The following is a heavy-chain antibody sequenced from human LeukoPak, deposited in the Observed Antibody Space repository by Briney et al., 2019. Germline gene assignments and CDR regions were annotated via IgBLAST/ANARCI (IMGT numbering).Heavy chain of an antibody. CDR3: ARGPPVATVGGDY. J-gene: IGHJ4*02. Sequence: GGSLRLSCAASGFTFGSYWMHWVRQAPGKGLVWVSRINSDGSSTRYADSVKGRFTISRDNAKNTLYLQMNSLRAEDTSVYYCARGPPVATVGGDYWGQGTLVTVSS. CDR1: GFTFGSYW. CDR2: INSDGSST. V-gene: IGHV3-74*01. D-gene: IGHD5-12*01.